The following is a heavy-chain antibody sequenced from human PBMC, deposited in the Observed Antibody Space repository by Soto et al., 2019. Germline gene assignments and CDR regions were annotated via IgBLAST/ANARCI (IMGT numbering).Heavy chain of an antibody. J-gene: IGHJ4*02. CDR1: GYTFTSYG. D-gene: IGHD3-3*01. Sequence: GASVKVSCKASGYTFTSYGISWVRQAPGQGLEGMGWISAYNGNTNYAQKLQGRVTMTTDTSTSTAYMELRSLRSDDTAVYYCARELGHYDFWSGYIKNYYFDYWGQGTLVTVSS. CDR3: ARELGHYDFWSGYIKNYYFDY. V-gene: IGHV1-18*01. CDR2: ISAYNGNT.